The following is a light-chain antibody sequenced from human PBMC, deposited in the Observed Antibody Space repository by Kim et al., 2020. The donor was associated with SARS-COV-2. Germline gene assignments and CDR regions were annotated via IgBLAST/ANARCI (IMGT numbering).Light chain of an antibody. CDR2: AVS. J-gene: IGLJ3*02. CDR1: TIEDICNSW. Sequence: IVPGPATTIEDICNSWGSCHQQHASKAPILIIDAVSCRRSVFSTRFSGAKSGDSAPLTISGLQAEDESEYYCRSYSGGVSLFGGGTQLTIL. CDR3: RSYSGGVSL. V-gene: IGLV2-14*03.